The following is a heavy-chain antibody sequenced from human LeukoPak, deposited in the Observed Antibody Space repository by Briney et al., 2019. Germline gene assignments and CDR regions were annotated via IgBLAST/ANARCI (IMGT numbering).Heavy chain of an antibody. Sequence: SETLSLTCAISGGSFSNGYWWSWVRQSPGKGLEFIGQISRIGTTNYNPSLRSRVSISMDESQNLFSLNLTSVTAADTAVYYCARETDYSHPNYFDPWGQGTLVTVSS. CDR2: ISRIGTT. J-gene: IGHJ5*02. CDR1: GGSFSNGYW. V-gene: IGHV4-4*02. CDR3: ARETDYSHPNYFDP. D-gene: IGHD4-11*01.